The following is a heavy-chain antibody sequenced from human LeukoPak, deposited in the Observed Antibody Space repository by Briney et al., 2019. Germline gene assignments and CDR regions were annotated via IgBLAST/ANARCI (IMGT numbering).Heavy chain of an antibody. V-gene: IGHV1-18*01. Sequence: GASVKVTCKASGYTFTSYCISWVRQARGQGLEWMGWISAYNGNTNYAQKLQGRVTMTTDTSTSTAYMELRSLRSDETAVYYCARVGGAQQTYYYDSSGYYPDYWGQGTLVTVSS. J-gene: IGHJ4*02. D-gene: IGHD3-22*01. CDR2: ISAYNGNT. CDR3: ARVGGAQQTYYYDSSGYYPDY. CDR1: GYTFTSYC.